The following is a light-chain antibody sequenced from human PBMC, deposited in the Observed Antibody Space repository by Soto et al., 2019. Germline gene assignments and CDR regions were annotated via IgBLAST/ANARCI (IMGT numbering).Light chain of an antibody. CDR2: DNT. V-gene: IGLV1-51*01. J-gene: IGLJ2*01. CDR1: SSNIGKND. Sequence: QSVLTQPPSVSAAPGQKVTISCSGSSSNIGKNDVSWYRQLPGTAPKLLIYDNTKRPSGIPDRFSGSKSGTSATLGITGLQTGDEADYYCGTWDSGLSAVVFGGGPKLTVL. CDR3: GTWDSGLSAVV.